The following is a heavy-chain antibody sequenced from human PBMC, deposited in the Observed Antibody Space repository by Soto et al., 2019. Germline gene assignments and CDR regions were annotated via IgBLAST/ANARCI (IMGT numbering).Heavy chain of an antibody. CDR1: GFTFSSYS. CDR2: ISPSSSTI. J-gene: IGHJ6*02. CDR3: ATESVDTAMDQRIGMDV. Sequence: GGSLRLSCAASGFTFSSYSMNWVRQAPGKGLEWVSYISPSSSTIYYADSVKGRFTISRDNAKNSLYLQMNSLRDEDTAVYYCATESVDTAMDQRIGMDVWGQGTTVNVS. D-gene: IGHD5-18*01. V-gene: IGHV3-48*02.